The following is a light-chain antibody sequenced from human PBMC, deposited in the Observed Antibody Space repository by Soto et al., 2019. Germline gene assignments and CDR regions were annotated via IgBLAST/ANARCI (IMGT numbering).Light chain of an antibody. CDR2: SNN. J-gene: IGLJ2*01. Sequence: QSVLTQPPSVSGTSGQRVTISGSGSSSNLGTNTVNWYQQLPGTAPKVLIYSNNQRPSGVPDRFSGSKSGTSASLASSGLQSEDEADYYCAAWDDSLNEGVFGGGTKVTVL. CDR1: SSNLGTNT. CDR3: AAWDDSLNEGV. V-gene: IGLV1-44*01.